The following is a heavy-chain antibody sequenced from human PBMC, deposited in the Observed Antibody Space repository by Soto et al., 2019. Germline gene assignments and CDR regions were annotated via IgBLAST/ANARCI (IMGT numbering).Heavy chain of an antibody. CDR3: ARSTDPRGHYYYYGMDV. J-gene: IGHJ6*02. Sequence: SGPTLVNPTQTLTLTCTFSGFSLSTSGMCVSWIRQPPGKALEWLALIDWDDDKYYSTSLKTRLTISKDTPKTQVVLTMTNMDPVDTATYYCARSTDPRGHYYYYGMDVWGQGTTVTVSS. V-gene: IGHV2-70*01. D-gene: IGHD3-10*01. CDR2: IDWDDDK. CDR1: GFSLSTSGMC.